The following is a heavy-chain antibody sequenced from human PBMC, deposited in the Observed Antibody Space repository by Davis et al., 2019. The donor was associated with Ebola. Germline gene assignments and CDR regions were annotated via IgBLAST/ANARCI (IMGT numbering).Heavy chain of an antibody. CDR2: IIPIFGTA. J-gene: IGHJ6*04. CDR3: ARVMLKVIAAAGLYYYYGMDV. CDR1: GGTFSSYA. Sequence: AASVKVSCKASGGTFSSYAISWVRQAPGQGLEWMGGIIPIFGTANYAQKFQGRVTITADESTSTAYMELSSLRSEDTAVYYYARVMLKVIAAAGLYYYYGMDVWGKGTTVTVSS. D-gene: IGHD6-13*01. V-gene: IGHV1-69*13.